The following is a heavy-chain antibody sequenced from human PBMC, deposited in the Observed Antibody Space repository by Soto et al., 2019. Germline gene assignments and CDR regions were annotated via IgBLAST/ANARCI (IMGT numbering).Heavy chain of an antibody. J-gene: IGHJ3*02. Sequence: EVQLEESGGDLVQPGGSLRLSCAASGFTLSAYWMTWVRQAPGNGLEWVANINRDGSKKSYLDSVRGRFTISRDNVGNSLYLEMDSLRADDTALYYCARDVSPGSSSVYLDAFDIWGQGTMVTVSS. CDR3: ARDVSPGSSSVYLDAFDI. D-gene: IGHD6-13*01. CDR1: GFTLSAYW. CDR2: INRDGSKK. V-gene: IGHV3-7*03.